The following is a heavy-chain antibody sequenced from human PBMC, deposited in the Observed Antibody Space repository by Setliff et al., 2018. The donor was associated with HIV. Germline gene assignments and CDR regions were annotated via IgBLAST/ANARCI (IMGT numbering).Heavy chain of an antibody. CDR1: GYTFSGYY. Sequence: GASVKVSCKASGYTFSGYYFHWVRQAPGQGLEWMGWINPNSGGTNYAQRFHGRVTMTTDTSVSTAYMELSRLRSDDSALYYCTRPLRTRSAIDPFHIWGQGTMVTVSS. CDR2: INPNSGGT. D-gene: IGHD6-25*01. V-gene: IGHV1-2*02. J-gene: IGHJ3*02. CDR3: TRPLRTRSAIDPFHI.